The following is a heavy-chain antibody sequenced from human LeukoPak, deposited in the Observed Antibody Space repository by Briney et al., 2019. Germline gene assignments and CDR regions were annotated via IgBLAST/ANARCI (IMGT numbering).Heavy chain of an antibody. CDR2: INPNSGDT. CDR1: GYTFTGYY. Sequence: ASVKVSCKASGYTFTGYYIHWVRQAPGQGLEWMGWINPNSGDTHYAQNFQDRVTMTRDTSISTAYMELSRLRPDDTAVYYCARAPKNDAFDIWGQGTMVTVSS. V-gene: IGHV1-2*02. CDR3: ARAPKNDAFDI. J-gene: IGHJ3*02.